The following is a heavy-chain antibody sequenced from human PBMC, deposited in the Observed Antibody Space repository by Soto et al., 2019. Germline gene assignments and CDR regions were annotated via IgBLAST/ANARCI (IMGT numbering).Heavy chain of an antibody. CDR1: GFTFSTFG. V-gene: IGHV3-30*18. J-gene: IGHJ4*02. CDR3: AKGKPAADRSPEFDY. CDR2: ISYDGNTE. Sequence: GGSLRLSCAASGFTFSTFGMHWVRQAPGKGLEWVAAISYDGNTEYYADSADSVKGRFTISRDNSKNTLYLQMNSLRSEDTAVYYCAKGKPAADRSPEFDYWGQGTLVTVSS. D-gene: IGHD6-13*01.